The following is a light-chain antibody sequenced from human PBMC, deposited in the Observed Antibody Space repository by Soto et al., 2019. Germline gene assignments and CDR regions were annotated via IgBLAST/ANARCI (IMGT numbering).Light chain of an antibody. CDR3: QHYNGHIFT. CDR1: QSIGTW. CDR2: EAS. J-gene: IGKJ3*01. V-gene: IGKV1-5*03. Sequence: DIQMTQSPSTLPASVGDRVTITCRTSQSIGTWLAWYQQKSGSAPKLLIYEASKLQDGVPPRFSGSKSGTQFTLTISSLQPDDFATYYCQHYNGHIFTFGPGNKVDFK.